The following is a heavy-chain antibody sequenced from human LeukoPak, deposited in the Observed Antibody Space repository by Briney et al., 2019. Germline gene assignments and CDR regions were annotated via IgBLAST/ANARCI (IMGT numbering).Heavy chain of an antibody. Sequence: SETLSLTCAVYGGSFSGYYWGWIRQPPGKGLEWIGSIYYSGSTYYNPSLKSRVTISVDTSKNQFSLKLSSVTAADTAVYYCASLGYSSGWYEVRTHFDYWGQGTLVTVSS. CDR3: ASLGYSSGWYEVRTHFDY. CDR1: GGSFSGYY. CDR2: IYYSGST. D-gene: IGHD6-19*01. J-gene: IGHJ4*02. V-gene: IGHV4-39*01.